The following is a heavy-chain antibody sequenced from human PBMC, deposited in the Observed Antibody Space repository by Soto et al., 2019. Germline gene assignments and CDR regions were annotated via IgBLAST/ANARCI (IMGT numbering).Heavy chain of an antibody. D-gene: IGHD2-2*01. CDR2: INPSGGST. J-gene: IGHJ5*02. CDR1: GYTFTSYY. V-gene: IGHV1-46*01. Sequence: QVQLVQSGAEVKKPEASVKVSCKASGYTFTSYYMHWVRQAPGQGLEWMGIINPSGGSTSYAQKFQGRVTMTRDTSTSTVYMELSSLRSEDTAVYYCARGWGYCSSTSCHFFKYNWFDPWGQGTLVTVSS. CDR3: ARGWGYCSSTSCHFFKYNWFDP.